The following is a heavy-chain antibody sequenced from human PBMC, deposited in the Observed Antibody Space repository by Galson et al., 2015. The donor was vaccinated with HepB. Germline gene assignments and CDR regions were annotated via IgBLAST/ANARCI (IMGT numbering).Heavy chain of an antibody. D-gene: IGHD3-10*01. CDR3: ARAGRYYGSGSYYNVDRLDY. CDR2: IIPIFGTA. J-gene: IGHJ4*02. Sequence: SVKVSCKASGGTFSSYAISWVRQAPGQGLEWMGGIIPIFGTANYAQKFQGRVTITADESTSTAYMELSSLRSEDTAVYYCARAGRYYGSGSYYNVDRLDYWGQGTLVTVSS. V-gene: IGHV1-69*13. CDR1: GGTFSSYA.